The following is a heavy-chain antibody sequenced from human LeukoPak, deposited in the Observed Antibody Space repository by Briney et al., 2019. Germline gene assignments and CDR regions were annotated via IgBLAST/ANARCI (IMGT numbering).Heavy chain of an antibody. Sequence: GGSLRLSCAASGFTFSSFAIHWVRQAPGKGLEWVAIIRYDGSSRYFADSVKGRFTVSRDNSKNTLYLQMNSLRAEDTAVYYCARDHADCSGGRCHSISQDFYMDVWGKGTTVTVSS. J-gene: IGHJ6*03. V-gene: IGHV3-30*02. CDR3: ARDHADCSGGRCHSISQDFYMDV. CDR1: GFTFSSFA. D-gene: IGHD2-15*01. CDR2: IRYDGSSR.